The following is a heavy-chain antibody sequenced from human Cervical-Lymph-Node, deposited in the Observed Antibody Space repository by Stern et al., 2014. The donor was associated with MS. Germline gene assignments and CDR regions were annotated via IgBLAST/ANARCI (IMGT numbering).Heavy chain of an antibody. D-gene: IGHD6-13*01. CDR2: IYWDDDK. V-gene: IGHV2-5*02. CDR1: GFSFSTSGVG. CDR3: AHLSPAAGIFDF. J-gene: IGHJ4*02. Sequence: ESGPTLVKPTQTLTLTCTFSGFSFSTSGVGVGWIRQPPGKALEWLALIYWDDDKRCSPSLKNRLTITTDTSKNQVVLTMTNMDHVDTATYFCAHLSPAAGIFDFWGQGTLVTVSS.